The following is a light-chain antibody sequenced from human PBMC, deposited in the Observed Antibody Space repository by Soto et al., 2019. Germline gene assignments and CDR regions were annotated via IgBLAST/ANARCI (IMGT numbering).Light chain of an antibody. Sequence: DIQITQSPSTLSASVGDRVTITCRASQSISSWLAWYQQKPGKAPKLLIYDASSFESGVPSRFSGSGSGTEFTLTISSLQPDDFATYYGQQDWACGQGTKVEIK. CDR2: DAS. V-gene: IGKV1-5*01. CDR1: QSISSW. CDR3: QQDWA. J-gene: IGKJ1*01.